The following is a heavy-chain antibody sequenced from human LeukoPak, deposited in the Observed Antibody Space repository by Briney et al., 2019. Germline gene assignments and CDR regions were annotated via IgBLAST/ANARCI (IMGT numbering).Heavy chain of an antibody. CDR2: IWHDGSND. CDR3: ARATGSSWYHY. Sequence: GRSLRLSCAASGFTFSSYGMHWVRQAPGKGLEWVALIWHDGSNDNYADSVKGRFTISRDNAKNTLYLQMNSLRAEDTAVYYCARATGSSWYHYWGQGTLVTVSS. J-gene: IGHJ4*02. CDR1: GFTFSSYG. V-gene: IGHV3-33*03. D-gene: IGHD6-13*01.